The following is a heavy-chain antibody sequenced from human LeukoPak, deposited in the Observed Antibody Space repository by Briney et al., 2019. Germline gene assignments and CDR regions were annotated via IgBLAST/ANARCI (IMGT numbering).Heavy chain of an antibody. Sequence: PSETLSLTCTVSGGSITNYYWSWIRQPPGKGLEWIGYISYSGSTYYNPSLKSRVTISVDTSKNQFSLKLSSVTAADTAVYYCASEIVGATHFDYWGQGTLVTVSS. J-gene: IGHJ4*02. CDR2: ISYSGST. D-gene: IGHD1-26*01. V-gene: IGHV4-59*08. CDR3: ASEIVGATHFDY. CDR1: GGSITNYY.